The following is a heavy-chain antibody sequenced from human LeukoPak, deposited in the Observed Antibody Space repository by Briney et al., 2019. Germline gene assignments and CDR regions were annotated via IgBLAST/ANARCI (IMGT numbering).Heavy chain of an antibody. CDR3: ARVGAVTTSGVIIPKWAFDL. D-gene: IGHD3-3*01. Sequence: SETLSLTCTVSGGSVSSGSYYWGWIRQPPGKGLEWIGYIYYTGSTIYNPSLKSRVTISVDRSKNQFSLKLRSVTAADTAVYHCARVGAVTTSGVIIPKWAFDLWGQGTMVTVSS. CDR1: GGSVSSGSYY. V-gene: IGHV4-61*01. J-gene: IGHJ3*01. CDR2: IYYTGST.